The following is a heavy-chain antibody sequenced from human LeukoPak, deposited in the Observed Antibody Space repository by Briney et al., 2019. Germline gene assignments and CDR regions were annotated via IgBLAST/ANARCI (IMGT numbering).Heavy chain of an antibody. CDR1: GYSFTSYW. CDR2: IYPGDSDT. Sequence: NHGESLKISCYGSGYSFTSYWIGWVRQMPGKGLEWMGIIYPGDSDTRYSPSFQGQVTISADKSISSAYLQWSSLKASDTAMYYCARLSRVAFSSSWYADYWGQGTLVTVSS. CDR3: ARLSRVAFSSSWYADY. J-gene: IGHJ4*02. D-gene: IGHD6-13*01. V-gene: IGHV5-51*01.